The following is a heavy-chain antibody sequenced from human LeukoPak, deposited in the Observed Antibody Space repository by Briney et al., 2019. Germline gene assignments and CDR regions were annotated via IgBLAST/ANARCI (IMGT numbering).Heavy chain of an antibody. CDR3: ASRVGSSAFDI. J-gene: IGHJ3*02. V-gene: IGHV3-7*01. Sequence: PGGSLRLSCAASGFTFSSYSMNWVRQAPGKGLEWVANIKQDGSEKYYVDSVKGRFTISRDNAKNSLYLQMNSLRAEDTAVYYCASRVGSSAFDIWGQGTMVTVSS. CDR1: GFTFSSYS. CDR2: IKQDGSEK. D-gene: IGHD1-26*01.